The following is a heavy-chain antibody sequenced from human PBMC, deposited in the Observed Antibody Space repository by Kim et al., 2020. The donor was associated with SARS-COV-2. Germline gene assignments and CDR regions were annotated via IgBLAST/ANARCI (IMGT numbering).Heavy chain of an antibody. J-gene: IGHJ6*02. CDR1: GFTFSSYS. D-gene: IGHD3-3*01. V-gene: IGHV3-21*01. CDR3: AREGEKIEFLYGMDV. CDR2: ISSSSSYI. Sequence: GGSLRLSCAASGFTFSSYSMNWVRQAPGKGLEWVSSISSSSSYIYYADSVKGRFTISRDNAKNSLYLQMNSLRAEDTAVYYCAREGEKIEFLYGMDVWGQGTTVTVSS.